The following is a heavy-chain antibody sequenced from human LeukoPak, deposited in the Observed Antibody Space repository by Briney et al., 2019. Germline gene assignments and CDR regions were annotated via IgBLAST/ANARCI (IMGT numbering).Heavy chain of an antibody. Sequence: PGGSLRLSCAASGFTFNSYAMSSVRQAPWERLQWVSGISDSGGNTYYADSVRGRFTISRDNSKNTLYLQMNSLRAEDTAVYYCARHRSSWLIDYWGQGTLVTVSS. CDR2: ISDSGGNT. CDR3: ARHRSSWLIDY. J-gene: IGHJ4*02. V-gene: IGHV3-23*01. D-gene: IGHD6-6*01. CDR1: GFTFNSYA.